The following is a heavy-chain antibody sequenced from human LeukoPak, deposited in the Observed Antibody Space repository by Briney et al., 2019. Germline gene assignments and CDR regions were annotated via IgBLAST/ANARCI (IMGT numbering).Heavy chain of an antibody. Sequence: SVKVSCKASGGTFNSYAISWVRQAPGQGLVWMGGIIPIFGTANYAQKFTGRVTITTDESTSTAYMELSSLRSEDTAVYYCARDYGSGSYIEYWGQGTLVTVSS. D-gene: IGHD3-10*01. V-gene: IGHV1-69*05. J-gene: IGHJ4*02. CDR2: IIPIFGTA. CDR1: GGTFNSYA. CDR3: ARDYGSGSYIEY.